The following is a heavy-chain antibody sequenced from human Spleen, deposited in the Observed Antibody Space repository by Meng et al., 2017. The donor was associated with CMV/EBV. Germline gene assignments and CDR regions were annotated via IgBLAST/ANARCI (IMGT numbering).Heavy chain of an antibody. Sequence: GESLKISCAASGFTFSSYSMNWVRQAPGKGLEWVSYISSSSSTIYYADSVKGRFTISRDNAKNSLYLQMNSLRAEDTAVYYCARGFGYDFWSGYSYWGQGALVTVSS. CDR2: ISSSSSTI. J-gene: IGHJ4*02. CDR1: GFTFSSYS. V-gene: IGHV3-48*04. CDR3: ARGFGYDFWSGYSY. D-gene: IGHD3-3*01.